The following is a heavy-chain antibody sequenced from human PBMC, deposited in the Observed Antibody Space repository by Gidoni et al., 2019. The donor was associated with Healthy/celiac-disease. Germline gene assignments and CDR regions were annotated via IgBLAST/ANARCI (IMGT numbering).Heavy chain of an antibody. J-gene: IGHJ4*02. Sequence: QLQLQESGPGLVKPSETLSLTCTVSGGSISSRSYYWGWIRQPPGKGLEWIGSIYYSGSTYYNPSLKSRVTISVDTSKNQFSLKLSSVTAADTAVYYCARDGLRYYDSSGYYFDWGQGTLVTVSS. V-gene: IGHV4-39*07. D-gene: IGHD3-22*01. CDR2: IYYSGST. CDR3: ARDGLRYYDSSGYYFD. CDR1: GGSISSRSYY.